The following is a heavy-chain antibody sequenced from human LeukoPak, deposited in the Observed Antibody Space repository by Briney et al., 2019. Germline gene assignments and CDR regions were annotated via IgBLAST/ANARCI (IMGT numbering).Heavy chain of an antibody. CDR3: ARVSAITGATDALDF. CDR1: GFTFSDHF. Sequence: GGSLRLSCAASGFTFSDHFMDWVRQAPGKGLVWVGRIRKKPNSYTTEYAASVKGRFTISRDDSKNSLYLQMNSLEAEDTGLYYCARVSAITGATDALDFWGQGAMVTVSS. J-gene: IGHJ3*01. D-gene: IGHD1-20*01. V-gene: IGHV3-72*01. CDR2: IRKKPNSYTT.